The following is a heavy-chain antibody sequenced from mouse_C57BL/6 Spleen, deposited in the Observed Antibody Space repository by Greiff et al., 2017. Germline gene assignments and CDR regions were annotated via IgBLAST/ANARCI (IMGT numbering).Heavy chain of an antibody. CDR1: GFTFSSYA. D-gene: IGHD1-1*01. Sequence: EVKVEESGEGLVKPGGSLKLSCAASGFTFSSYAMSWVRQTPEKRLEWVAYISSGGDYIYYADTVKGRFTISRDNARNTLYLQMSSLKSEATAMXYCTRDGYGTSRFAYWGQGTLVTVSA. J-gene: IGHJ3*01. CDR2: ISSGGDYI. CDR3: TRDGYGTSRFAY. V-gene: IGHV5-9-1*02.